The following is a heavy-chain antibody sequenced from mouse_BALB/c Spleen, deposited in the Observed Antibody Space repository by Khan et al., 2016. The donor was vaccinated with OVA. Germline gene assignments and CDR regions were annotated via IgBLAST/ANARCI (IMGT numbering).Heavy chain of an antibody. J-gene: IGHJ4*01. D-gene: IGHD2-3*01. CDR3: ARRGDGYYGAMDY. V-gene: IGHV3-2*02. Sequence: EVELVESGPGLVKPSQSLSLTCTVTGYSITSDYAWNWIRQFPGNKLEWMGYISYSGSTSYNPSLKSRISITRDTSKNQSFLQLNSVTTEDTATYYCARRGDGYYGAMDYGGQGTSVTVSS. CDR1: GYSITSDYA. CDR2: ISYSGST.